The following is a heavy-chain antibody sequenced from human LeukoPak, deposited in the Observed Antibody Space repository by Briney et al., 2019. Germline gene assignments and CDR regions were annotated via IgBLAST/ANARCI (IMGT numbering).Heavy chain of an antibody. J-gene: IGHJ6*03. V-gene: IGHV3-33*01. CDR3: AGSNLYCSSTSCYNGRYYYMDV. D-gene: IGHD2-2*02. Sequence: GGSLRLSCAASGFTFSSYGMHWVRQAPGRGLEWVAVIWYDGSNKYYADSVKGRFTISRDNSKNTLYLQMNSLRAEDTAVYYCAGSNLYCSSTSCYNGRYYYMDVWGKGTTVTVSS. CDR2: IWYDGSNK. CDR1: GFTFSSYG.